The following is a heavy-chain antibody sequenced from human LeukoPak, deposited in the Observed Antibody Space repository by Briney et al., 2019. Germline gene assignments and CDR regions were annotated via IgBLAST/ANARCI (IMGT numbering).Heavy chain of an antibody. V-gene: IGHV3-43*02. CDR1: GFTFDDYA. CDR2: ISGDGGRK. D-gene: IGHD5-18*01. CDR3: AKDISPRFPTATGVDY. J-gene: IGHJ4*02. Sequence: QPGAPLRLSCAASGFTFDDYAMHWGRQAPGKGLEWVSLISGDGGRKYYADSVKGRFTISRDNSKNSLYLQMNSLRTEDTALYYCAKDISPRFPTATGVDYWGQGTLVAVSS.